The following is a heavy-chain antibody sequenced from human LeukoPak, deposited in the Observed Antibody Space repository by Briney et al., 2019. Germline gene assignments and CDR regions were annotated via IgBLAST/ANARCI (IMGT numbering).Heavy chain of an antibody. J-gene: IGHJ4*02. CDR1: GFTVSSNY. CDR3: ARARPPFGIVGAPRQSYYFDY. Sequence: GGSLRLSCAASGFTVSSNYMSWVRQAPGKGLEWVSVIYSCGSTYYADSVKGRFTISRDNSKNTLYLQMNSLRAEDTAVYYCARARPPFGIVGAPRQSYYFDYWGQGTLVTVSS. D-gene: IGHD1-26*01. CDR2: IYSCGST. V-gene: IGHV3-66*03.